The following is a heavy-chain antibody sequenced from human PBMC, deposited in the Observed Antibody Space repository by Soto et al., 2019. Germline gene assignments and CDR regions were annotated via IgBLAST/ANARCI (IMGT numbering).Heavy chain of an antibody. CDR3: ARGGESLSPLFDS. CDR1: GYTFTSYA. D-gene: IGHD3-16*01. V-gene: IGHV1-3*05. J-gene: IGHJ5*01. Sequence: QVQLVRSGAEEKKPGASVKVSCKASGYTFTSYAMHWVRQAPGQRLEWMGWINAGNGNTKYSQKFQGRVTITRDTSASTAYMDLSSLRSEDTAVYYCARGGESLSPLFDSWGQGTLVTVSS. CDR2: INAGNGNT.